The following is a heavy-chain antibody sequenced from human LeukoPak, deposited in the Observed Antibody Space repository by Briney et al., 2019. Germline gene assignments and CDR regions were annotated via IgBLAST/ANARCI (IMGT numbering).Heavy chain of an antibody. V-gene: IGHV3-23*01. Sequence: GGSLRLSCAASGFTFSSYSMSWVRQAPGKGLEWVSAISGSGGSTYYADSVKGRFTISRDNSKNTLYLQMNSLRAEDTAVYYCATKGYYYGSGSPGNYWGQGTLVTVSS. D-gene: IGHD3-10*01. CDR3: ATKGYYYGSGSPGNY. J-gene: IGHJ4*02. CDR1: GFTFSSYS. CDR2: ISGSGGST.